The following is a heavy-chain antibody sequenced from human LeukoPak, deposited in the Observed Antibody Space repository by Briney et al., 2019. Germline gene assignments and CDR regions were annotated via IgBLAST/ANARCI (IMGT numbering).Heavy chain of an antibody. V-gene: IGHV3-23*01. J-gene: IGHJ3*02. D-gene: IGHD3-10*01. CDR3: AKGLPLSPYGSDPNDAFDI. CDR2: ISGSGGST. CDR1: GFTFSSYA. Sequence: PGGSLRLSCAASGFTFSSYAMSWVRQAPGKGLEWVSAISGSGGSTYYADSVKGRFTISRDNSKNTLYLQMNSLRAEDTAVYYCAKGLPLSPYGSDPNDAFDIWGQGTTVTVSS.